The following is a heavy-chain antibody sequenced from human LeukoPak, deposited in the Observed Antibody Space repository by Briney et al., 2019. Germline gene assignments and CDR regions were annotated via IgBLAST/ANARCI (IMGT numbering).Heavy chain of an antibody. D-gene: IGHD6-19*01. V-gene: IGHV3-23*01. J-gene: IGHJ4*02. CDR1: GFTFPSYA. CDR3: TKGTDISGRQNFDF. CDR2: VSASGSAT. Sequence: TGGSLRLSCEASGFTFPSYAMHWVRQAPGKGLEWVSSVSASGSATFYSESMNGRFTISRDNAKKTIILQMYSLLPGDTALYYFTKGTDISGRQNFDFWGQGTLVTVSS.